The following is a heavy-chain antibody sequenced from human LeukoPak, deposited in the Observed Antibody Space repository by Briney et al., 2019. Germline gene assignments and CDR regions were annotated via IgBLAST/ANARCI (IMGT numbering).Heavy chain of an antibody. CDR1: GFTFSDYY. CDR3: ARWSSSWYR. Sequence: GGSLRLSCAGSGFTFSDYYMSWIRQAPGKGLEWVPYISSSGSTTYYADSVKGRFTISRDIAKNSLYLQMNSLRAEDTAVYYCARWSSSWYRWGQGTLVTVSS. J-gene: IGHJ4*02. V-gene: IGHV3-11*04. D-gene: IGHD6-13*01. CDR2: ISSSGSTT.